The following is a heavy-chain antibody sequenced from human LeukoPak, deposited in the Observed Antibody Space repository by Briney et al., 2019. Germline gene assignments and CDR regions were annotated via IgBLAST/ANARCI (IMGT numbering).Heavy chain of an antibody. J-gene: IGHJ4*02. CDR2: IFYTGST. D-gene: IGHD3-22*01. CDR1: GGSIGSYDYY. CDR3: ARRRRDSSGYHYFDY. Sequence: PSETLSLTCTVSGGSIGSYDYYWGWIRQPPGKGLECIGSIFYTGSTYYNPSLKSRVTISADTSKNQFSLKLSSVTAADTAVYYCARRRRDSSGYHYFDYWGQGTLVTVSS. V-gene: IGHV4-39*01.